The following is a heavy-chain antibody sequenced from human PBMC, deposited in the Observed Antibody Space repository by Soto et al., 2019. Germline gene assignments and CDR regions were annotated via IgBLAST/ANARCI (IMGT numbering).Heavy chain of an antibody. V-gene: IGHV1-69*13. Sequence: SVKVSCKASGGTCSSYAISWVQQAPGQGLEWMGGIIPIFGTANYAQKFQGRVTITADESTSTAYMELSSLRSEDTAVYYCARDRGSYDILIGEAFDIWGQGTMVTVSS. CDR2: IIPIFGTA. CDR1: GGTCSSYA. CDR3: ARDRGSYDILIGEAFDI. D-gene: IGHD3-9*01. J-gene: IGHJ3*02.